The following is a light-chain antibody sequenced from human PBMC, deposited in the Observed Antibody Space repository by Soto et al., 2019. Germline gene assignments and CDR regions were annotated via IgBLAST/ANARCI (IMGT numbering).Light chain of an antibody. V-gene: IGKV2D-29*01. CDR3: MQSMRLQYT. CDR2: EVS. Sequence: DIVMTQTPLSLSVTPGQPASISCKSSQTLLRSDGKTYLYWYLQKPGQPPQLLISEVSNRFSGAPDKFSDRGSGKVFTLKISRVAADDVGVYYCMQSMRLQYTFGQGTKLEIK. CDR1: QTLLRSDGKTY. J-gene: IGKJ2*01.